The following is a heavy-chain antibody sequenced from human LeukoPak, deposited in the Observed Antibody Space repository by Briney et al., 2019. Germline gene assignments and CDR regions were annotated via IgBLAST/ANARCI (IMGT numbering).Heavy chain of an antibody. CDR3: ARGDSSGYPPNNDAFDI. V-gene: IGHV1-2*02. CDR1: GYTFTDYY. Sequence: ASVKVSCKASGYTFTDYYMHWVRQAPGQGLEGMGWINPKSGGTNYAEKLQGRVTMTTDTSTSTAYMELRSLSSDDTAVYYCARGDSSGYPPNNDAFDIWGQGTMVTVSS. J-gene: IGHJ3*02. D-gene: IGHD3-22*01. CDR2: INPKSGGT.